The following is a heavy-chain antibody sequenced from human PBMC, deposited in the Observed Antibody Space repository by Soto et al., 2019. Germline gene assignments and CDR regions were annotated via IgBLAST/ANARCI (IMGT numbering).Heavy chain of an antibody. CDR2: MNPNSGNT. CDR3: ARVQSYYYGMDV. CDR1: GYTFTSYD. V-gene: IGHV1-8*01. D-gene: IGHD3-10*01. Sequence: GASVKVSCKASGYTFTSYDINWVRQATGQGLEWMGWMNPNSGNTGYAQKFQGRVTMTRNTSISTAYMELSSLRSEDTAVYYCARVQSYYYGMDVWGQGTTVTVS. J-gene: IGHJ6*02.